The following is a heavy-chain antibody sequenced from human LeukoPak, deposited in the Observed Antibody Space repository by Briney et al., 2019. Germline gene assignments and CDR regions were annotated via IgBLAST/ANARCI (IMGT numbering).Heavy chain of an antibody. J-gene: IGHJ4*02. CDR1: GFTVSTNY. CDR3: AKPLTGVSSDYFDY. CDR2: IYSGDNT. V-gene: IGHV3-66*02. Sequence: GGSLRLSCAASGFTVSTNYMSWVRQAPGKGLEWVSVIYSGDNTYYADSVKGRFTISRDNSKNTLYLQMNSLRAEDTAVYYCAKPLTGVSSDYFDYWGQGTLVTVSS. D-gene: IGHD7-27*01.